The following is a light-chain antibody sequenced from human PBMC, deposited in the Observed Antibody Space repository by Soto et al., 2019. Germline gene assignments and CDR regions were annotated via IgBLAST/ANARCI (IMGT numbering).Light chain of an antibody. Sequence: EIVLTQSPGTLSLSPGERATLSCRASQSVSSSYLAWYQQKPGQAPMLLIYGASSRATGIPDRFSGSGSGTDFTLTISRLEPEDFAVYYCQQYGSSPPLTFGGGTEVEIK. CDR1: QSVSSSY. J-gene: IGKJ4*01. V-gene: IGKV3-20*01. CDR2: GAS. CDR3: QQYGSSPPLT.